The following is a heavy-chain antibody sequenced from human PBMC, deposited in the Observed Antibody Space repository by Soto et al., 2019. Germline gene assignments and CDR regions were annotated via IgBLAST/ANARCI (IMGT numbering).Heavy chain of an antibody. CDR1: GFTFSSYS. CDR3: ARDSAGDYDFWRDTRNWFDP. J-gene: IGHJ5*02. D-gene: IGHD3-3*01. V-gene: IGHV3-48*02. Sequence: GGSLRLSCAASGFTFSSYSMNWVRQAPGKGLEWVSYISSSSSTIYYADSVKGRFTISRDNAKNSLYLQMNSLRDEDTAVYYCARDSAGDYDFWRDTRNWFDPWGQGTLVTVSS. CDR2: ISSSSSTI.